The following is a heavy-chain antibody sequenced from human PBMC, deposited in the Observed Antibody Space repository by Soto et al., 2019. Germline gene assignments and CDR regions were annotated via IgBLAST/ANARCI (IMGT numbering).Heavy chain of an antibody. D-gene: IGHD2-15*01. CDR3: ASATGYYYYYGMDV. CDR2: IYYSGST. J-gene: IGHJ6*02. CDR1: GGSISSYY. Sequence: SETLSLTCTVSGGSISSYYWSWIRQPPGKGLEWIGYIYYSGSTNYNPSLKSRVTISVDTSKNQFSLKLSSVTAADTAVYYCASATGYYYYYGMDVWGQGTTVTVSS. V-gene: IGHV4-59*01.